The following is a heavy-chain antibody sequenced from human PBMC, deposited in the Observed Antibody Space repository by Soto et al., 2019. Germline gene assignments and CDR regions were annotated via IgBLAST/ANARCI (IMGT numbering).Heavy chain of an antibody. CDR1: GFTFSSYA. CDR3: AKDGIHNARFDP. V-gene: IGHV3-23*01. Sequence: VGSLRLSGAASGFTFSSYAMSWVRQAPGKGLEWVSAISGSGGSTYYADSVKGRFTISRDNSKNTLYLQMNSLRAEDTAVYYCAKDGIHNARFDPWGQGTLVTVSS. D-gene: IGHD1-1*01. J-gene: IGHJ5*02. CDR2: ISGSGGST.